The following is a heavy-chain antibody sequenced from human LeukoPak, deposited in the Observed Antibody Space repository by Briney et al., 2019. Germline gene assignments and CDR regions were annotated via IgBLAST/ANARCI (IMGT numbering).Heavy chain of an antibody. Sequence: GRSLRLSCAASGFTFSDYAMHWVRQAPGKGLEWVAIIFSNGVNKYCADSMKGRSTISRDTSKNTLFLEMESLRTEDTAVYYCARHRGSIFEGYMDVWGKGTTVTVSS. V-gene: IGHV3-30*04. D-gene: IGHD3-9*01. CDR1: GFTFSDYA. CDR2: IFSNGVNK. J-gene: IGHJ6*03. CDR3: ARHRGSIFEGYMDV.